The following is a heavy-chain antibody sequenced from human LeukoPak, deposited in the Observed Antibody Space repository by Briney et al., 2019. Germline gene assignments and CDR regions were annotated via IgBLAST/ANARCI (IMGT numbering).Heavy chain of an antibody. Sequence: PGGSLRLSCAASGFTFSDYYMSWIRQAPGKGLEWVSAISGSGGSTYYADSVKGRFTISRDNAKNSLTLQMNSLRAEDTAVYYCARDEPDAKLDYWGQGTLVTVSS. D-gene: IGHD5-24*01. CDR3: ARDEPDAKLDY. CDR2: ISGSGGST. CDR1: GFTFSDYY. V-gene: IGHV3-11*04. J-gene: IGHJ4*02.